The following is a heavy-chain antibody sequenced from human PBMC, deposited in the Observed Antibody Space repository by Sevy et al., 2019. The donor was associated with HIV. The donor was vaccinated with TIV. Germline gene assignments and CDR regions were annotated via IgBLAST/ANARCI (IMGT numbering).Heavy chain of an antibody. CDR2: IFGNGDVSISFGNGEVT. Sequence: GGSLRLSCAASGFTFNNYAMNWVRQAPGKGLEWVSTIFGNGDVSISFGNGEVTYCEDSVRCRFTISRDSSKNTLYRQMNRLRAEDTALYYCAGGRYDSSGSFDAFDIWGQGTMVTVSS. D-gene: IGHD3-22*01. J-gene: IGHJ3*02. CDR1: GFTFNNYA. V-gene: IGHV3-23*01. CDR3: AGGRYDSSGSFDAFDI.